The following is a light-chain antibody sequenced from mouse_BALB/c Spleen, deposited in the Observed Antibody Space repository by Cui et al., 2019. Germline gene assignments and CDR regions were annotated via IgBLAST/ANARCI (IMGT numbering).Light chain of an antibody. J-gene: IGKJ1*01. CDR1: QDINSY. CDR2: RAN. Sequence: DIKMNQSPSSMYASLGERVTITCKASQDINSYLSWFQQKPGKSPKTLIYRANRFVDGVPSRFSGSGYGQDYSLTISSLEYEDMGIYYCLQYDEFPWTFGGGTKLEIK. V-gene: IGKV14-111*01. CDR3: LQYDEFPWT.